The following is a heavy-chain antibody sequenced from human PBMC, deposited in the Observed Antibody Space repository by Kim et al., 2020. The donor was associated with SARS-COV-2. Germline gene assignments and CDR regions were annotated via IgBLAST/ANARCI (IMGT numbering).Heavy chain of an antibody. CDR2: ISAYNGYT. J-gene: IGHJ6*02. D-gene: IGHD3-10*01. CDR1: GYIFTNYG. Sequence: ASVKVSCKASGYIFTNYGISWVRQAPGQGLEWMGWISAYNGYTNYPQIFQGRVTMTTDTSTTTAYMELGSLRSDDTAVYYCARGSVVRGVVGLISPYYYYVMDVWGQGTTGTVSS. CDR3: ARGSVVRGVVGLISPYYYYVMDV. V-gene: IGHV1-18*01.